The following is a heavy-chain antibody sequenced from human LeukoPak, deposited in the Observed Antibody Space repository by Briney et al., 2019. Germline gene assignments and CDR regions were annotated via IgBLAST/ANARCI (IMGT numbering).Heavy chain of an antibody. CDR2: IRSKANSYAT. J-gene: IGHJ4*02. D-gene: IGHD3-10*01. V-gene: IGHV3-73*01. CDR3: TSGSGSYTVH. Sequence: GGSLRLSCAASGFTFSGSAMHWVRQASGRGLEWVGRIRSKANSYATAYAASVEGRYTISRDDSKNTAYLQMNSLKTEDTAVYYCTSGSGSYTVHWGQGTLVTVSS. CDR1: GFTFSGSA.